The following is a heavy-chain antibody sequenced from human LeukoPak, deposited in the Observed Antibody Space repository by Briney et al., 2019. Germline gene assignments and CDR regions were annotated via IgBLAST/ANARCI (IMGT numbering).Heavy chain of an antibody. J-gene: IGHJ4*02. D-gene: IGHD4-17*01. CDR1: GFTISSYY. CDR2: ISRSGGST. CDR3: SKKGQSEDYGKPG. V-gene: IGHV3-23*01. Sequence: GGSLRPSCAASGFTISSYYMAWVRQAPGKGLECVSSISRSGGSTYYADSVKGRFTISRDNSKNTLYLQMSSLRADDTAVYYCSKKGQSEDYGKPGWGQGTLVTVSS.